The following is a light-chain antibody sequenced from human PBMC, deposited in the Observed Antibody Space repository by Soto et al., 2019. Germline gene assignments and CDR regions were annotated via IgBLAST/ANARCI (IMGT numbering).Light chain of an antibody. V-gene: IGKV3-11*01. CDR2: DTS. Sequence: EIVLSQSPAILSLSPGDRATLSCRASQTVSSFLAWYQQKPGQAPRLLIYDTSNRATGVPARFSASGSGTYFTLTISSLEPEDFAVYFCQQRYTWPPTFGQGTKLEIK. CDR1: QTVSSF. J-gene: IGKJ2*01. CDR3: QQRYTWPPT.